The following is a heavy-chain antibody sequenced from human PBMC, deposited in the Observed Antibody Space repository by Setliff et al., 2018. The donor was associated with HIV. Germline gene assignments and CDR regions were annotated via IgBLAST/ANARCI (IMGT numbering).Heavy chain of an antibody. CDR2: ISGSGGST. CDR3: AKGQDGLRYNWSDP. Sequence: GGSLRLSCAASHFTFSTYAMTWVRQAPGKGLEWVSTISGSGGSTYYADSVKGRFTISRDNSKNMLYLQMNSLRAEDTAVYYCAKGQDGLRYNWSDPWGHGTLVTVSS. V-gene: IGHV3-23*01. CDR1: HFTFSTYA. J-gene: IGHJ5*02.